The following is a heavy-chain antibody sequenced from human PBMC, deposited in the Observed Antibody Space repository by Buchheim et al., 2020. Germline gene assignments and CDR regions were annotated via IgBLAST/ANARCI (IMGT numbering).Heavy chain of an antibody. CDR2: ISSSSSTI. Sequence: EVQLVESGGGLVQPGGSLRLSCAASGFTFSSYSMNWVRQAPGKGLEWVSYISSSSSTIYYADYVKGRFTISRDNAKNSLYLQMNSLRAEDTAVYYCAREGEYYYDSGTYFDYWGQGTL. D-gene: IGHD3-22*01. CDR3: AREGEYYYDSGTYFDY. V-gene: IGHV3-48*01. CDR1: GFTFSSYS. J-gene: IGHJ4*02.